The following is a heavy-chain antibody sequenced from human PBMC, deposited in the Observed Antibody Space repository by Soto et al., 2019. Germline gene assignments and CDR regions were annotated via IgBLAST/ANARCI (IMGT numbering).Heavy chain of an antibody. CDR1: GFTFSRYW. V-gene: IGHV3-7*01. Sequence: EVQLVESGGGLVQPGGSLRLSCAASGFTFSRYWMSWVRQAPGKGLEWVANIKQDGSEKYYVDSVKGRFTISRDNAKNSLYVQMKSLRAEDTAVYYCARQSGLAFRYYFDYWGHGTLVTVSS. J-gene: IGHJ4*01. CDR2: IKQDGSEK. CDR3: ARQSGLAFRYYFDY. D-gene: IGHD5-12*01.